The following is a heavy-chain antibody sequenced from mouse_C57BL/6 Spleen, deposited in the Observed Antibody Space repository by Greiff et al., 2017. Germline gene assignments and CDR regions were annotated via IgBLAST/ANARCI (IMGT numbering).Heavy chain of an antibody. J-gene: IGHJ4*01. CDR1: GYTFTSYW. Sequence: VQLQQPGTELVKPGASVKLSCKASGYTFTSYWMHWVKQRPGQGLEWIGNINPSNGGTNYNEKFKSKATLTVDKSSSTAYMQLSSLTSEDSAVYYCARGNGYYVLYYAMDYWGQGTSVTVSS. CDR3: ARGNGYYVLYYAMDY. V-gene: IGHV1-53*01. CDR2: INPSNGGT. D-gene: IGHD2-3*01.